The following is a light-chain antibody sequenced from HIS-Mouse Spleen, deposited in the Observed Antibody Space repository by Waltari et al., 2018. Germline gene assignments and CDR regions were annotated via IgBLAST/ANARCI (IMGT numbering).Light chain of an antibody. V-gene: IGLV2-23*01. CDR1: RSDVGSYYL. CDR2: DGS. CDR3: CSYAGSSTLV. Sequence: QSSLTQPASVAVSPGQPIPISRTGTRSDVGSYYLIAWYQQHPGKAPKLMIYDGSKRPSGVSNRFSGSKSGNTASLTISGLQAEDEADYYCCSYAGSSTLVFGGGTKLTVL. J-gene: IGLJ2*01.